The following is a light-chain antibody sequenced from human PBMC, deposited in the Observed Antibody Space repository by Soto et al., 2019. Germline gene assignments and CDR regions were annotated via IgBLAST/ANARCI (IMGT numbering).Light chain of an antibody. V-gene: IGKV3-20*01. CDR1: QSIANS. J-gene: IGKJ1*01. Sequence: IMLTQSPGTLSFSPGERASLSCRASQSIANSLAWYQQKPGQAPRLLIFGASNRATGIPDRFSGSGSGTDFTLTISRLEPEDFAVYHCQQYGGSPRTFAQGAKVDI. CDR3: QQYGGSPRT. CDR2: GAS.